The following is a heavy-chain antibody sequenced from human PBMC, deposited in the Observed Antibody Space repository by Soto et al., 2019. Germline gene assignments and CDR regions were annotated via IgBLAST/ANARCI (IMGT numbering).Heavy chain of an antibody. CDR1: GFTFGIYG. D-gene: IGHD1-26*01. CDR3: ARATSGSFDAFDM. V-gene: IGHV3-33*01. J-gene: IGHJ3*02. CDR2: IWYDGSIT. Sequence: QVQLVESGGGVVQPGRSLRLSCAASGFTFGIYGMHWVRQAPGKGLEWVAVIWYDGSITYHADSVKGRFTISRDNSMNTVYLQMNSLRDEDTAVYYCARATSGSFDAFDMWGQGTMVTVSS.